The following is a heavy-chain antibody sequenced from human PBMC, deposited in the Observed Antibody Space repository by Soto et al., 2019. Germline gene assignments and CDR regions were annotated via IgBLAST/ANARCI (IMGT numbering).Heavy chain of an antibody. Sequence: PSETLSLTCIVSGGSISSSYYWDWIRQPPGKGLEWIGSIYYSGTTYYSPSLKSRVTISVDTSKNQFSLKLSSVTAADTAVYYCARHLPHYYDSSGLRDGLDVWGQGTTVTVS. CDR1: GGSISSSYY. D-gene: IGHD3-22*01. CDR2: IYYSGTT. J-gene: IGHJ6*02. V-gene: IGHV4-39*01. CDR3: ARHLPHYYDSSGLRDGLDV.